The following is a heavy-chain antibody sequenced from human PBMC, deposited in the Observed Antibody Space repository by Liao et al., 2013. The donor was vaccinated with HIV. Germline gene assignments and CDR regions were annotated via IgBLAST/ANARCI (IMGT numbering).Heavy chain of an antibody. D-gene: IGHD1-26*01. V-gene: IGHV4-30-4*08. CDR3: AREGSGSYDFDY. J-gene: IGHJ4*02. CDR2: ISDSGGT. CDR1: GASIGDDDYY. Sequence: QLQLQESGPGLVKPSETLSLTCTVSGASIGDDDYYWNWIRQPPGKGLEWIGYISDSGGTDYNPSLKSRVTISVDTSKNQFSLKLSSVTAADTAVYYCAREGSGSYDFDYWGQGTLVTVSS.